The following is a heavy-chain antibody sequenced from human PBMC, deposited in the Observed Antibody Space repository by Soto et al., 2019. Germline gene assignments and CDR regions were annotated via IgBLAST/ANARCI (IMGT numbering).Heavy chain of an antibody. J-gene: IGHJ6*02. V-gene: IGHV1-8*01. CDR2: MNPNSGNT. Sequence: ASVKVSCKASGYTFTSYDINWVRQATGQGLEWMGWMNPNSGNTGYAQKFQGRVTMTRNTSISTAYMELSSLRSEDTAVYYCARGTYYYDSSGYYRSTLYYYGMDVWGQGTTVTVSS. CDR3: ARGTYYYDSSGYYRSTLYYYGMDV. D-gene: IGHD3-22*01. CDR1: GYTFTSYD.